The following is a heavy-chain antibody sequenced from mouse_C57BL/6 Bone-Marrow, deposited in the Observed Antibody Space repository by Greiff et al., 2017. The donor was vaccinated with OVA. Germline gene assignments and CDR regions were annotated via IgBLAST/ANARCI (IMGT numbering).Heavy chain of an antibody. J-gene: IGHJ4*01. CDR1: GYTFTDYE. CDR2: IDPETGGT. D-gene: IGHD2-1*01. Sequence: QVQLQQSGAELVRPGASVTLSCKASGYTFTDYEMHWVKQTPVHGLEWIGAIDPETGGTAYNQKFKGKAILTADKSSSTAYMELRSLTSEDSAVYYCYIYYGNYEGAMDYWGQGTSATVSS. CDR3: YIYYGNYEGAMDY. V-gene: IGHV1-15*01.